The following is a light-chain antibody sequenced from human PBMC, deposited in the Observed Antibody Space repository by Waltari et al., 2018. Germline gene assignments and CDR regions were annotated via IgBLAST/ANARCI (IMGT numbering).Light chain of an antibody. Sequence: DIVMTQSPDALAVSLGERATINCKSGQSVFYYSNNKNYLAWYQHRPGQPPKLLIYWASTRESGVPDRFSGSGSGTDFTLTISSLQAEDVAVYYCQQYYASPFTFGPGTKLDIK. CDR1: QSVFYYSNNKNY. CDR3: QQYYASPFT. J-gene: IGKJ3*01. CDR2: WAS. V-gene: IGKV4-1*01.